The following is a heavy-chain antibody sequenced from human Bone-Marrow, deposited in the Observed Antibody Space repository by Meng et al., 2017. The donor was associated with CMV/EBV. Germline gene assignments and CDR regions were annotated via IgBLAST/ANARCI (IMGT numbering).Heavy chain of an antibody. J-gene: IGHJ4*02. Sequence: ASVKVSCKASGYRFTKYGISWVRQAPGQGLEWMGWISAYNGNADYAQKLQGRVTMTTDTSTTTAYMELRSLRSDDTAMYYCARVARYCTNTDNCFDYWGQGTRVICSS. CDR3: ARVARYCTNTDNCFDY. CDR2: ISAYNGNA. CDR1: GYRFTKYG. V-gene: IGHV1-18*01. D-gene: IGHD2-8*01.